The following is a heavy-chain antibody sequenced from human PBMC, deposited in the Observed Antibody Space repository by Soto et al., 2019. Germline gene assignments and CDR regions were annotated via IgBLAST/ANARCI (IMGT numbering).Heavy chain of an antibody. V-gene: IGHV1-69*13. J-gene: IGHJ6*02. Sequence: SVKVSYKASGGTFSSYAISWVRQAPGQGLEWMGGIIPIFGTANYAQKFQGRVTITADESTSTAYMELSSLRSEDTAVYYCARGGVVVKYYYYGMDVWGQGTTVTVSS. CDR3: ARGGVVVKYYYYGMDV. CDR1: GGTFSSYA. CDR2: IIPIFGTA. D-gene: IGHD2-2*01.